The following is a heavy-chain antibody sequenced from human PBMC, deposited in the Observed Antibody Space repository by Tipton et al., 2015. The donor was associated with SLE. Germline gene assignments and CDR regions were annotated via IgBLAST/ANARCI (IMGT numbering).Heavy chain of an antibody. J-gene: IGHJ2*01. V-gene: IGHV4-59*01. Sequence: TLSLTCTVSGGSISSYYWSWIRQPPGKGLEWIGYFYYSGSTNYNPSLKSRVTISVDTSKNQFSLKLSSVTAADTAVYYCARDGGDYWYFDLWGRGTLVTVSS. CDR1: GGSISSYY. CDR3: ARDGGDYWYFDL. CDR2: FYYSGST. D-gene: IGHD2-21*01.